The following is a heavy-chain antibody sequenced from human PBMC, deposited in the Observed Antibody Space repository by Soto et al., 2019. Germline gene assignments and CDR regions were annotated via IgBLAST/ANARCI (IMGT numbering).Heavy chain of an antibody. D-gene: IGHD2-2*01. J-gene: IGHJ6*02. CDR3: ARDLAAMGYGMDV. Sequence: SVQVSCKASGGTFSSYAISWVRQAPGQGLEWMGGIIPIFGTANYAQKFQGRVTITADESTSTAYMEPSSLRSEDTAVYYCARDLAAMGYGMDVWGQGTTVTVSS. CDR2: IIPIFGTA. V-gene: IGHV1-69*13. CDR1: GGTFSSYA.